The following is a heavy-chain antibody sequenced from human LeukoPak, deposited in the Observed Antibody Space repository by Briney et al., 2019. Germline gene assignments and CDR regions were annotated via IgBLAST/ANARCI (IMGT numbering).Heavy chain of an antibody. D-gene: IGHD6-19*01. CDR1: GFIFSDAW. Sequence: KAGGSLRLSCAASGFIFSDAWMSWVRQAPGKGLEWVGRIKSNIDGGTTDYAAPVKGRFTISRDDSKNTLYLQMNSLKTEDTAMYYCTSGYSSGWYFIDYWGQGTLVTVPS. CDR2: IKSNIDGGTT. J-gene: IGHJ4*02. CDR3: TSGYSSGWYFIDY. V-gene: IGHV3-15*01.